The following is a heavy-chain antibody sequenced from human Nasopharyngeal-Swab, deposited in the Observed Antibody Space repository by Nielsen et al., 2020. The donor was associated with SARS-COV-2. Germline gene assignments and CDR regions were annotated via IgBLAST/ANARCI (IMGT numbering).Heavy chain of an antibody. D-gene: IGHD2-15*01. CDR3: ARATPTYSGGDFDY. CDR1: GFTVSSNY. V-gene: IGHV3-53*01. Sequence: GESLKISCAASGFTVSSNYMSWVRQAPGKGLEWVSVIYRGGSTYYADSVKGRFTISRDNSKNTLYLQMNSLRAEDTAVYYCARATPTYSGGDFDYWGQGNLVTVSS. J-gene: IGHJ4*02. CDR2: IYRGGST.